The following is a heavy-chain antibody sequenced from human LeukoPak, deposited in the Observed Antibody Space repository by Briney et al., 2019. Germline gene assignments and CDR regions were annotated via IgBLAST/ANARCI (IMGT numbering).Heavy chain of an antibody. CDR2: ISPYNGRT. CDR1: GYTFTNYA. CDR3: ARDLSKLDY. J-gene: IGHJ4*02. D-gene: IGHD2-2*01. Sequence: ASVKVSCKASGYTFTNYAMNWVRQAPGKGLEWMAWISPYNGRTLYSAKLQGRVTLTRDTTTDTAYMELTSLKSDDTAVYYCARDLSKLDYWGQGTLVSVSS. V-gene: IGHV1-18*01.